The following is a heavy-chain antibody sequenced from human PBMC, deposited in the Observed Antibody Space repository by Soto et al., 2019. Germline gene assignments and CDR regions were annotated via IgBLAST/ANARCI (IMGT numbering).Heavy chain of an antibody. D-gene: IGHD2-2*01. CDR3: ARTPVYCRSASCCPLYNWFAP. Sequence: SETLSLTCTVSGGSISSYYWSWIRQPPGKGLEWIGYIYYSGSTNYNPSLKSRVTISVDTSKNQFSLKLSSVTAADTAVCYCARTPVYCRSASCCPLYNWFAPWRQRTLVTVSS. CDR2: IYYSGST. J-gene: IGHJ5*02. V-gene: IGHV4-59*01. CDR1: GGSISSYY.